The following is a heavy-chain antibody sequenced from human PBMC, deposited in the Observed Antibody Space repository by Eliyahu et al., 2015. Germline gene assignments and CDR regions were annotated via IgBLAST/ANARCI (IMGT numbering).Heavy chain of an antibody. CDR1: GVSFSSHY. CDR2: INYKGDI. D-gene: IGHD3-16*01. Sequence: QVQLQESGPGLVKPSETLSLTCTVSGVSFSSHYWSWIRQAPGKGLEFLGFINYKGDINXKRXLRSRLTMSVDTSRNQVSLRLKSVTAADTAVYYCAERGGGFWGQGTLITVSS. J-gene: IGHJ1*01. V-gene: IGHV4-59*11. CDR3: AERGGGF.